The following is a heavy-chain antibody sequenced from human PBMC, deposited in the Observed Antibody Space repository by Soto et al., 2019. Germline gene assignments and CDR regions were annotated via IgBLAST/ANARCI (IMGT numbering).Heavy chain of an antibody. CDR3: ARDEGYYYGSGSSQGYFQY. D-gene: IGHD3-10*01. V-gene: IGHV4-4*07. CDR1: GGSISSYY. Sequence: SETLSLTCIVSGGSISSYYWTWIRQPAGKGLERIGRIYSSGSTYYNPSLKSRVIMSVDTSKNQFSLKLSSVTAADTAVYYCARDEGYYYGSGSSQGYFQYWGQGTQVTVLL. CDR2: IYSSGST. J-gene: IGHJ1*01.